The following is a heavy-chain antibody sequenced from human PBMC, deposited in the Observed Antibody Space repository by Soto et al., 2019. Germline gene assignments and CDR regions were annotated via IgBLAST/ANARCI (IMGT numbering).Heavy chain of an antibody. D-gene: IGHD6-13*01. V-gene: IGHV1-46*03. CDR3: ARGTGTAAAYYYYYMVV. CDR2: INPSGGST. CDR1: GYTFTSYY. Sequence: QVQLVQSGAEVKKPGASVKVSCKASGYTFTSYYMHWVRQAPGQGLEWMGMINPSGGSTDYAQKFLGRVTMTRDTSTSTVYMALSSLRSEDTAVYYCARGTGTAAAYYYYYMVVWGQGTTVTVSS. J-gene: IGHJ6*03.